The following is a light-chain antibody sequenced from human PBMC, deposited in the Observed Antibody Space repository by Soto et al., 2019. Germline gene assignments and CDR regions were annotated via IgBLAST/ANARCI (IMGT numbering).Light chain of an antibody. CDR2: RNN. J-gene: IGLJ1*01. CDR1: SSNIGNNY. V-gene: IGLV1-47*01. Sequence: QSVLTQAPSASGTPGQRVTISCSGSSSNIGNNYVFWYQQLPATAPKLLIYRNNQRPSGVPDRFSGSRSGTSASLAISGLRSEDEADYYCAAWDASLSAYVFGTGTQLTVL. CDR3: AAWDASLSAYV.